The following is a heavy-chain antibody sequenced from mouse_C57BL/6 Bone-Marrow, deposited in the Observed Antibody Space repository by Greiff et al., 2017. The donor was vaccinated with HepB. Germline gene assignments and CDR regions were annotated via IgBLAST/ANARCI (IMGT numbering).Heavy chain of an antibody. CDR1: GYTFTSYW. J-gene: IGHJ3*01. CDR3: ARPGIAY. CDR2: IDPSDSYT. Sequence: QVQLQQPGAELVKPGASVKLSCKASGYTFTSYWMQWVKQRPGQGLEWIGEIDPSDSYTNYNQKFKGKATLTVDTSSSTAYMHLSSLTSEDSAVYYCARPGIAYWGQGTLVTVSA. V-gene: IGHV1-50*01.